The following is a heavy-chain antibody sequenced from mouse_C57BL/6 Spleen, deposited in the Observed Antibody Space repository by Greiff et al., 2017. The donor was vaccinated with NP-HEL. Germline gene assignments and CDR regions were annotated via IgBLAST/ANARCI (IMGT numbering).Heavy chain of an antibody. CDR2: IYPSDSET. J-gene: IGHJ4*01. Sequence: QVQLQQPGAELVRPGSSVKLSCKASGYTFTSYWMDWVKQRPGQGLEWIGNIYPSDSETHYNQKFKDKAILTVDKSSSTAYMQLSSLTSEDSAVYYCARPPYYYGSSFYAMDYWGQGTSVTVSS. D-gene: IGHD1-1*01. CDR3: ARPPYYYGSSFYAMDY. V-gene: IGHV1-61*01. CDR1: GYTFTSYW.